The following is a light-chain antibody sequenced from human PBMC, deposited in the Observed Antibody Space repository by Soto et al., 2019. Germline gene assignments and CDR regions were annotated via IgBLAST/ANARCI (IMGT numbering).Light chain of an antibody. J-gene: IGLJ3*02. V-gene: IGLV2-23*01. CDR1: SSDVGSYNL. CDR2: EGS. Sequence: QSVLTQPAPVSGSPGQSITISCTGTSSDVGSYNLVSWYQQHPGKAPKLMIYEGSKRPSGVSNLFSGSKSGNTASLTISGLQAEDEAAYYCCSYAGSSTNWVFGGGTKLTVL. CDR3: CSYAGSSTNWV.